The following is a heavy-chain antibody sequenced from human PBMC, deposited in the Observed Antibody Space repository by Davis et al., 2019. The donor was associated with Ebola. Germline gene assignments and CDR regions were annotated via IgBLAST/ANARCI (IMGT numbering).Heavy chain of an antibody. D-gene: IGHD1-1*01. J-gene: IGHJ5*02. V-gene: IGHV1-2*06. Sequence: AASVKVSCKASGYTFTGYYMHWVRQAPGQGLEWVGRINPNGGGTKYAQKFQGRVTMTRDTSISTAYMELSRLRSDDTAVYYCARGSGYLIHWFDPWDQGTLVTVSS. CDR3: ARGSGYLIHWFDP. CDR1: GYTFTGYY. CDR2: INPNGGGT.